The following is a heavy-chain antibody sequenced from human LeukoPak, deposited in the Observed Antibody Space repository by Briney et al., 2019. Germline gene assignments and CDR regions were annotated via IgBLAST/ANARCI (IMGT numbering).Heavy chain of an antibody. CDR1: GFTFSSYA. CDR2: ISGSGGST. Sequence: PGGSLRLSCAASGFTFSSYAMSWVCQAPGKGLEWVSAISGSGGSTYYADSVKGRFTISRDNSKNTLYLQMNSLRAEDTAVYYCAKDRRSTAMVMLLWDYWGQGTLVTVSS. V-gene: IGHV3-23*01. J-gene: IGHJ4*02. D-gene: IGHD5-18*01. CDR3: AKDRRSTAMVMLLWDY.